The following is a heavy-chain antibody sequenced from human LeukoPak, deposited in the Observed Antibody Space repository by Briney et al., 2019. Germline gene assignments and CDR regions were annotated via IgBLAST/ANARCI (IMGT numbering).Heavy chain of an antibody. V-gene: IGHV4-30-2*01. Sequence: KPSETLSLTCAVSGGSISNGGYSWSWIRQPPGKGLEWIGYIYHSGSTYYNPSLKSRVTISVDRSKNQLSLKLSSVAAADTAVYYCASQPRVNCSSTSCRTYYGMDVWGQGTTVTVSS. CDR1: GGSISNGGYS. D-gene: IGHD2-2*01. CDR3: ASQPRVNCSSTSCRTYYGMDV. J-gene: IGHJ6*02. CDR2: IYHSGST.